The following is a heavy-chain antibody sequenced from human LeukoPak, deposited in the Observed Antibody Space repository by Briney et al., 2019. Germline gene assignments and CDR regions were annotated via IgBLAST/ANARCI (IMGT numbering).Heavy chain of an antibody. D-gene: IGHD4-17*01. J-gene: IGHJ3*02. CDR2: IKQDGSEE. Sequence: QAGGSLRLSCAASGFTFRSYWMSWVRQAPGKGLEWLANIKQDGSEEVYVDSVKGRFTISRDNAKNSLFLQMNTLRAEDTAVYYCARVRGNDYGDYTYTLDAFDIWGQGTMVTVSS. CDR3: ARVRGNDYGDYTYTLDAFDI. CDR1: GFTFRSYW. V-gene: IGHV3-7*05.